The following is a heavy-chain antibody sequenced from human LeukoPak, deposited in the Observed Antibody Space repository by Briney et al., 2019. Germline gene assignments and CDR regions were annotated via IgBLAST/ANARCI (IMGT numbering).Heavy chain of an antibody. CDR2: IIPIFGTA. Sequence: ASVKVSCKASGGTFSSYAISWVRQAPGQGLEWMGGIIPIFGTANYAQKFQGRVTITADESTSTAYKELSSLRSEDTAVYYSARTYDSSGSVPPDYFDYSGQGTLVTVSS. J-gene: IGHJ4*02. CDR1: GGTFSSYA. V-gene: IGHV1-69*13. D-gene: IGHD3-22*01. CDR3: ARTYDSSGSVPPDYFDY.